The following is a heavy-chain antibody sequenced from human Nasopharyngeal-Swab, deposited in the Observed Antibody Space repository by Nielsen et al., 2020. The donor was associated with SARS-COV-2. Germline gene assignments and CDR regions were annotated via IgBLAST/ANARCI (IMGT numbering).Heavy chain of an antibody. V-gene: IGHV3-33*08. J-gene: IGHJ3*02. CDR1: GFTFSIYG. Sequence: GESLKISCAAAGFTFSIYGMHWVRQATGKGLEWVAVIWYDGSNKYYADSVKGRFTISRDNSKNTLYLQMNSLRAEDTAVYYCARDRYYDSSGPEDIWGQGTMVTVSS. CDR2: IWYDGSNK. CDR3: ARDRYYDSSGPEDI. D-gene: IGHD3-22*01.